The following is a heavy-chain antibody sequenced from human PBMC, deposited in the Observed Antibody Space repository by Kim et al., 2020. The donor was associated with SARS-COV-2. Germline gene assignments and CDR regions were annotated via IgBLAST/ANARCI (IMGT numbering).Heavy chain of an antibody. V-gene: IGHV3-9*01. CDR3: AKSGSGWTYYYYGMDV. D-gene: IGHD6-19*01. J-gene: IGHJ6*01. CDR1: GFTFDDYA. CDR2: ISWNSGSI. Sequence: GGSLRLSCAASGFTFDDYAMHWVRQAPGKGLEWVSGISWNSGSIGYADSVKGRFTISRDNAKNSLYLQMNSLRAEDTALYYCAKSGSGWTYYYYGMDVWG.